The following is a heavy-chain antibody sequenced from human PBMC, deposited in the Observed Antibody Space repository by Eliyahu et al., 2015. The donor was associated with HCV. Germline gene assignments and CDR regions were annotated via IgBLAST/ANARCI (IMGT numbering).Heavy chain of an antibody. CDR1: GFTFSNYN. V-gene: IGHV3-21*01. Sequence: EVLLVESGGGLVKPGGSLRLSCAASGFTFSNYNMNWVRQAPRGGLGWVSSISSSGTYIYYADSVRGRFTISRDNAKNSLYLQMNNLRAEDTAVFYCTRDLRVNPPSGCPSFWGQGTLVTVSS. CDR2: ISSSGTYI. J-gene: IGHJ4*02. D-gene: IGHD1-14*01. CDR3: TRDLRVNPPSGCPSF.